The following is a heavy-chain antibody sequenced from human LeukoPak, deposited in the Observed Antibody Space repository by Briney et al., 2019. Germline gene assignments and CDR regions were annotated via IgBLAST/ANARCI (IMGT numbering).Heavy chain of an antibody. J-gene: IGHJ5*01. CDR2: INSGGSAV. V-gene: IGHV3-48*01. CDR1: GFTFRTYN. Sequence: PGGSLRLSCAASGFTFRTYNMLWARQTPGKGLEWLFYINSGGSAVHYADSVKDRFTFSRDNAKNSLYLQMNSLRVEDTGIYYCARVGSRGDWFDYWGQGTRVTVSS. CDR3: ARVGSRGDWFDY. D-gene: IGHD1-26*01.